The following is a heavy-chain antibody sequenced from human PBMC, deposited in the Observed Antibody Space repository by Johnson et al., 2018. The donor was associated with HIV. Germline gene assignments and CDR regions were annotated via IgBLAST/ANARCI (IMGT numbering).Heavy chain of an antibody. J-gene: IGHJ3*02. D-gene: IGHD3-3*01. Sequence: QVQLVESGGGVVQPGGSLRLSCAASGFTFSRYGMHWVRQAPGKGPEWVTFIQYDGSNKYYADSVKGRFTISRDNSKNTLYLQMNSLRAEDTAVYYCTKGRIFGATKGEVDAFEIWGQGTMVTVSS. CDR2: IQYDGSNK. CDR1: GFTFSRYG. CDR3: TKGRIFGATKGEVDAFEI. V-gene: IGHV3-30*02.